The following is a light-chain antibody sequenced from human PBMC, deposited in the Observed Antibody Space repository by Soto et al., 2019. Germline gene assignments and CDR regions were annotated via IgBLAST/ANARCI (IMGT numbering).Light chain of an antibody. CDR2: DVS. CDR1: SSDIGAYNY. CDR3: SSYTIHSSVV. Sequence: QSALTQPASASGSPGQPITISCSGTSSDIGAYNYVSWYQHYTGKAPKLVISDVSHRPSGVSSRFSGSKSGNTASLTISGLQAEDEADYYCSSYTIHSSVVFGGGTKLTVL. V-gene: IGLV2-14*03. J-gene: IGLJ2*01.